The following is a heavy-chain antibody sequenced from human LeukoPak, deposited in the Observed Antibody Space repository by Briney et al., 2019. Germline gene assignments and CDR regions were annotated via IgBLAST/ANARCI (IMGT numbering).Heavy chain of an antibody. V-gene: IGHV3-33*01. D-gene: IGHD5-18*01. Sequence: GRSLRLSCAASGFTFNSYGMHRVRQAPGKGLEWVAVIWYDGSNKYYADSVKGRFTISRDNSKNTLYLQMNSLRAEDTAVYYCARGPNTAMVAEYFQHWGQGTLVTVSS. J-gene: IGHJ1*01. CDR2: IWYDGSNK. CDR1: GFTFNSYG. CDR3: ARGPNTAMVAEYFQH.